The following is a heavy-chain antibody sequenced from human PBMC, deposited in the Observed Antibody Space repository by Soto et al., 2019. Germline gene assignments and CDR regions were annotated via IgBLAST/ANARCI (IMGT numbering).Heavy chain of an antibody. CDR2: MSTSNGNT. CDR3: ARDRNWVDP. Sequence: QVQLVQSGAEVKKPGASVKVSCKASGYTFTSYDISWVRQAPGQELEWMGWMSTSNGNTNYAQKLQGRVTMTTDTSTSTANMELRSRRPDDMAVYFCARDRNWVDPWGQGTLVTVS. CDR1: GYTFTSYD. J-gene: IGHJ5*02. V-gene: IGHV1-18*03.